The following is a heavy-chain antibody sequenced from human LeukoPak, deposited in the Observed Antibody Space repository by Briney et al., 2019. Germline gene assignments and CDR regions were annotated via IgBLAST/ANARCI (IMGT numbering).Heavy chain of an antibody. Sequence: PSQTLSLTCTVSGGSISSGDYYWSWIRQPPGKGLEWIGYIYYSGSTYYNPSLKSRVTISVDTSKNQFSLKLSSVTAADTAVYYCARVGDYYGSFDPWGQGTLVTVSS. CDR1: GGSISSGDYY. CDR2: IYYSGST. CDR3: ARVGDYYGSFDP. D-gene: IGHD3-22*01. J-gene: IGHJ5*02. V-gene: IGHV4-30-4*01.